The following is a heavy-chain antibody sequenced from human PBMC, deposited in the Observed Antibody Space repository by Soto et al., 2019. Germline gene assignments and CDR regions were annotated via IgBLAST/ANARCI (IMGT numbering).Heavy chain of an antibody. CDR3: ARQSQGDYDFWSGYSDYYYYGMDV. V-gene: IGHV4-39*01. CDR1: GGSISSSSYY. D-gene: IGHD3-3*01. Sequence: SETLSLTCTVSGGSISSSSYYWGWIRQPPGKGLEWIGSVYYSGSAYYNPSLKSRVTISVATSKNQFSLKLSSVTAADTAVYYCARQSQGDYDFWSGYSDYYYYGMDVWGQGTTVTVSS. J-gene: IGHJ6*02. CDR2: VYYSGSA.